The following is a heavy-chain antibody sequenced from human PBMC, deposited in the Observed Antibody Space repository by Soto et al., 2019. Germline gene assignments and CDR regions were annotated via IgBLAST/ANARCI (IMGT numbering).Heavy chain of an antibody. CDR1: GGTFRNYP. Sequence: QVQLVQSGTAVKKPGSSVKVSCKASGGTFRNYPINWVRQAPGQGLEWMGSIFPLTDIPDYAQNFQARLTISADKSTSTAYTELSSLTSDDTAMYFCARGPLVVLNYFESWGQGTLVTVSS. V-gene: IGHV1-69*02. J-gene: IGHJ4*02. CDR3: ARGPLVVLNYFES. CDR2: IFPLTDIP.